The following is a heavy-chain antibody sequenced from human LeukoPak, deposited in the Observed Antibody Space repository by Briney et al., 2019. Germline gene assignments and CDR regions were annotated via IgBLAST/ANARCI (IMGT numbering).Heavy chain of an antibody. D-gene: IGHD2-15*01. CDR3: ARILPRSYCSGGSCYRNAFDI. Sequence: SETLSLTCAVYGGSLSGYYWSWIRQPPGKGLEWIGEINHSGSTNYNPSLKSRVTISVDTSKNQFSLKLSSVTAADTAVYYCARILPRSYCSGGSCYRNAFDIWGQGTMVTVSS. V-gene: IGHV4-34*01. CDR1: GGSLSGYY. J-gene: IGHJ3*02. CDR2: INHSGST.